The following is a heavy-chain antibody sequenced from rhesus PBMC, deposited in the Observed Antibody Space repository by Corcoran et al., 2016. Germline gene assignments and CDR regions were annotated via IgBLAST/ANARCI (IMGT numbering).Heavy chain of an antibody. Sequence: QVTLKESGPALVKPTQTLTLTCTFSGFSLSPSGIRGSWFRQPPGKALEWLARIDWDDYNYYSTSLKSRLTISKDTSKNQVVLTMTNMDPVDTATYYCARTTVTSLFDYWGQGVLVTVSS. CDR3: ARTTVTSLFDY. J-gene: IGHJ4*01. CDR2: IDWDDYN. D-gene: IGHD4-35*01. V-gene: IGHV2S2*01. CDR1: GFSLSPSGIR.